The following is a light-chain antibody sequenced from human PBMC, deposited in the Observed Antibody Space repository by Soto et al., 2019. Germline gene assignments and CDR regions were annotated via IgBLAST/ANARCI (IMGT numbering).Light chain of an antibody. CDR2: KTC. CDR1: QSISAE. J-gene: IGKJ1*01. V-gene: IGKV1-5*03. Sequence: DIQMTQSPSTLSASVGDRFTITCRARQSISAELAWYQQKTGKAPNLLIYKTCDLESGVPSMFSGSGSGTEFTLTISSLQPDDFATYYCQKYNSYGSWTFGQGPKVEVK. CDR3: QKYNSYGSWT.